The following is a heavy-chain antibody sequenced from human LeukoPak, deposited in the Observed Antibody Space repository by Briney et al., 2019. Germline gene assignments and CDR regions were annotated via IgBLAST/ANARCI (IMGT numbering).Heavy chain of an antibody. CDR1: GVSISSGNFY. J-gene: IGHJ5*02. CDR3: ARTVAAAGTLRFDP. V-gene: IGHV4-61*02. D-gene: IGHD6-13*01. Sequence: PSETLSLTCTVSGVSISSGNFYWSWIRQPAGKGLEWIGRIYTSGSTNYSPSLKSRVTISVDTSKNQFSLKLSSVTAADTAVYYCARTVAAAGTLRFDPWGQGTLVTVSS. CDR2: IYTSGST.